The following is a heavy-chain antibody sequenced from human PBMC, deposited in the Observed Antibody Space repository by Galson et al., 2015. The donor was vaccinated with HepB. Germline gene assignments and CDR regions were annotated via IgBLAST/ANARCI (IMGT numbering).Heavy chain of an antibody. Sequence: CAASGFIFSSYAMHWVRQAPGKGLEWVAVISFDGGEKYYTDSVKGRFTISRDDSKSTVSLQMNSLGADDTAIYYCARDRIAVTGTGYFDYWGQGTLVTVSS. D-gene: IGHD6-19*01. CDR1: GFIFSSYA. CDR2: ISFDGGEK. V-gene: IGHV3-30*04. CDR3: ARDRIAVTGTGYFDY. J-gene: IGHJ4*02.